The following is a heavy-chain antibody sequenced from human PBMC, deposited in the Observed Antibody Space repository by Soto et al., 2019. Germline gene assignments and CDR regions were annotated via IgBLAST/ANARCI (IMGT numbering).Heavy chain of an antibody. Sequence: PGGSLRLSCAASGFTFSNYAMNWIRQAPGKGLEWLSSISANGRNAYYADSVKGRFTISRDRSKNTLYLQLDSLRVEDTAIYFCAKDLSSLGWLALGESPSWHWFDYWGQGALVTVSS. CDR2: ISANGRNA. CDR3: AKDLSSLGWLALGESPSWHWFDY. D-gene: IGHD3-16*01. J-gene: IGHJ4*02. CDR1: GFTFSNYA. V-gene: IGHV3-23*01.